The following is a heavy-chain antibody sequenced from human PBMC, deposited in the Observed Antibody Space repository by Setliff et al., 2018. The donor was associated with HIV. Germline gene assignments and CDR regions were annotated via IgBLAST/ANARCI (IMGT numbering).Heavy chain of an antibody. V-gene: IGHV3-7*05. CDR3: AKATAAWDDAFDI. J-gene: IGHJ3*02. D-gene: IGHD6-13*01. Sequence: PGESLKISCAASGFTFSTYWMSWVRQAPGKGLEWVANIKQDGSEKNYMDSVKGRFTISRDNAKNSLYLQMNSLRVEDTAVYYCAKATAAWDDAFDIWGQGTMVTVSS. CDR2: IKQDGSEK. CDR1: GFTFSTYW.